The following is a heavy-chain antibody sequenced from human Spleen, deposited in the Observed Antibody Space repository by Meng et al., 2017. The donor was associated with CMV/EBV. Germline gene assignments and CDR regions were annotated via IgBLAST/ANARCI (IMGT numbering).Heavy chain of an antibody. CDR2: IIPIFGTA. J-gene: IGHJ4*02. D-gene: IGHD4/OR15-4a*01. CDR3: ARSQGANSGTFDY. CDR1: GGTFSSYA. V-gene: IGHV1-69*01. Sequence: QGQLVQSGAGVKKPWSSVKVTCKASGGTFSSYAISWVRQAPGPGLERMGGIIPIFGTANYAQKFQGRVMITADESSSTAYMQLSSLRSEDTAVDYCARSQGANSGTFDYWGQGTLVTVSS.